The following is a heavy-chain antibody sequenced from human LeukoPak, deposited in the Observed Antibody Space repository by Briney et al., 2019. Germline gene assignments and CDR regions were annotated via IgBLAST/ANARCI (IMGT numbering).Heavy chain of an antibody. D-gene: IGHD3-10*01. V-gene: IGHV7-4-1*02. CDR1: GYPFTSYA. CDR3: ARATLRAGNVFDI. Sequence: ASVKVSCKASGYPFTSYAINWVRQAPGQGLEWMGWITTDTASPTYAQGFTGRFVFSLDTSVNTAFLEISSLKADDTAVYFCARATLRAGNVFDIWGQGTMLTVSS. CDR2: ITTDTASP. J-gene: IGHJ3*02.